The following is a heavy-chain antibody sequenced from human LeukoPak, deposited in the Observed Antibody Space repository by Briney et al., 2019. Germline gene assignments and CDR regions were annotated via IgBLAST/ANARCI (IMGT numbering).Heavy chain of an antibody. CDR2: INPNIGDT. CDR1: GYTFTGRY. CDR3: ARAPMGTAALY. D-gene: IGHD2-2*01. Sequence: ASVKVSCKASGYTFTGRYLDWVRQAPGQGLEWMGWINPNIGDTNYAQKIQGRVTMTTDASTNTASMELRSLRSDDTAFYYCARAPMGTAALYWGQGTLVTVSS. V-gene: IGHV1-2*02. J-gene: IGHJ4*02.